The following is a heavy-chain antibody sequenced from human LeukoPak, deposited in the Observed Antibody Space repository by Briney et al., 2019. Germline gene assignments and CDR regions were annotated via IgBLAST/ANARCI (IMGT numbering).Heavy chain of an antibody. CDR1: GFTFSSYA. CDR3: ANGRGITMRVVDNYYYMDV. CDR2: ISGSGGST. J-gene: IGHJ6*03. Sequence: PGGSLRLSCAASGFTFSSYAMSWVRQAPGKGLEWVSAISGSGGSTYSADSVKGRFTISRDNSKNTLYLQMNSLSAEDTAVYYCANGRGITMRVVDNYYYMDVWGKGTTVTVSS. V-gene: IGHV3-23*01. D-gene: IGHD3-22*01.